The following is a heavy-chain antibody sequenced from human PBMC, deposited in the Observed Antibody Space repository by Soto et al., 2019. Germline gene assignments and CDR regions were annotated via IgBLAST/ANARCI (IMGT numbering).Heavy chain of an antibody. CDR1: GYKFTTYW. J-gene: IGHJ4*02. Sequence: PGEPMKISSKGSGYKFTTYWIGWVRQMPGKGLEWMAIIYPDDSDSRYSPSFQGQVTISADKSISTAYLQWSSLKASDTAIYYCVATYGDYLDYWGQGTLVTVSS. D-gene: IGHD4-17*01. V-gene: IGHV5-51*01. CDR3: VATYGDYLDY. CDR2: IYPDDSDS.